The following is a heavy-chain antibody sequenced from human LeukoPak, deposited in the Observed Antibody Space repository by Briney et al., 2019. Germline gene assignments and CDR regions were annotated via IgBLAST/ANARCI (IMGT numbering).Heavy chain of an antibody. V-gene: IGHV3-23*01. CDR1: GFTFSSYA. CDR3: AREPNYYYYYMDV. Sequence: PGGSLRLSCAASGFTFSSYAISWVRQAPGKGLEWVSAISGSGDSTYYADSVKGRFTISRDNSKNTLYLQMNSLRAEDTAVYYCAREPNYYYYYMDVWGKGTTVTVSS. J-gene: IGHJ6*03. CDR2: ISGSGDST.